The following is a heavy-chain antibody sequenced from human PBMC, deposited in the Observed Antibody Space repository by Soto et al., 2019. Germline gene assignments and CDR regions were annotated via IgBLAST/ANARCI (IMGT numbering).Heavy chain of an antibody. V-gene: IGHV3-53*01. CDR1: GFTVSSNY. CDR2: IYSGGST. CDR3: ARVPDYTVTGYFDL. D-gene: IGHD4-17*01. J-gene: IGHJ2*01. Sequence: GALRLSCAASGFTVSSNYMSWVRQAPGKGLEWVSVIYSGGSTYYADSVKGRFTISRDNSKNTLYLQMNSLRAEDTAVYYCARVPDYTVTGYFDLWGRGTLVTVSS.